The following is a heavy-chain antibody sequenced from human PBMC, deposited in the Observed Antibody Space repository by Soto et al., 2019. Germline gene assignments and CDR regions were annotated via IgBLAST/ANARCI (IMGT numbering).Heavy chain of an antibody. CDR3: AKDLWAVTSYYYGMDV. Sequence: QVELVESGGGVVQPGRSLRLSCAASGFSFSSYGMHWVRQAPGKGLEWVAVVSYDGSNKYYADSVKGRFTISRDNSKNTVDLQMNSLRAEDTAVYYCAKDLWAVTSYYYGMDVWGQGTTVTVSS. D-gene: IGHD4-17*01. V-gene: IGHV3-30*18. CDR1: GFSFSSYG. CDR2: VSYDGSNK. J-gene: IGHJ6*02.